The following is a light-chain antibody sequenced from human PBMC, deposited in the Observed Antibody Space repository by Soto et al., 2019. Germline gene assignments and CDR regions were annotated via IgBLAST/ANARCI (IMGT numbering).Light chain of an antibody. CDR2: KTS. CDR1: QSISNW. Sequence: DIQMTQSPSTLSASVGDRVTITCRASQSISNWFAWYQQKPGKAPKLLIYKTSNLDSGVPSRFSGSGSGTEFTLTISSLQPDDFATYYCQQYKSFSLTFGGGTKVEVK. CDR3: QQYKSFSLT. J-gene: IGKJ4*01. V-gene: IGKV1-5*03.